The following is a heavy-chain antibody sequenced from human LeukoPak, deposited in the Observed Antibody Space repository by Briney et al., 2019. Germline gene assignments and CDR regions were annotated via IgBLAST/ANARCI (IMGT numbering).Heavy chain of an antibody. CDR1: GGTFSSYA. J-gene: IGHJ4*02. Sequence: SVKVSCKASGGTFSSYAISWVRQAPGQGLEWMGGIIPIFGTANYAQKFQGRVTITADESTSTAYMELSSLRSEDTAVYYCARSRSIAARELDYWGQGTLVTVS. CDR3: ARSRSIAARELDY. CDR2: IIPIFGTA. D-gene: IGHD6-6*01. V-gene: IGHV1-69*13.